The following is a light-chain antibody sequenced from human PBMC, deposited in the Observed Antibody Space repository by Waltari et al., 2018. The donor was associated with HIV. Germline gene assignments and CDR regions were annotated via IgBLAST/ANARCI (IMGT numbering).Light chain of an antibody. CDR1: AGISFH. V-gene: IGKV1-12*01. CDR3: QHAHSFPHT. Sequence: DIQMTQFPSTVSASVGDPVTLSCRASAGISFHLAWYRQRPGEGPCLLIYDASRLETGVPSRFSGRQSGTNFTLTINDLQPEDFATYFCQHAHSFPHTFGGGT. J-gene: IGKJ4*01. CDR2: DAS.